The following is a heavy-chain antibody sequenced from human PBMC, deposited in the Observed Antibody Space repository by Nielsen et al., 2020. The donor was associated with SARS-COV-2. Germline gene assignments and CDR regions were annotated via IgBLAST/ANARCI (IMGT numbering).Heavy chain of an antibody. Sequence: GESLKISCAASGFTFSSYAMSWVRQAPGKGLEWVSSISSSSSYIYYADSVKGRFTISRDNAKNSLYLQMNSLRAEDTAVYYCARDLRCSSTSCYYDYWGQGTLVTVSS. J-gene: IGHJ4*02. CDR3: ARDLRCSSTSCYYDY. V-gene: IGHV3-21*01. CDR1: GFTFSSYA. CDR2: ISSSSSYI. D-gene: IGHD2-2*01.